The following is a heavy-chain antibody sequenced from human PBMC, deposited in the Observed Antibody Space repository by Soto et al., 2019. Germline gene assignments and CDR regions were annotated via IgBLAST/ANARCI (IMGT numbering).Heavy chain of an antibody. CDR3: AKDPYGAYISCFDP. CDR1: GFTFSSYA. V-gene: IGHV3-23*01. J-gene: IGHJ5*02. D-gene: IGHD4-17*01. Sequence: GGSLRLSCAASGFTFSSYAMSWVRQSPGKGLEWVSAISGSGGSTYYADSVKGRFTISRDNSKNTLYLQMNSLRAEDTAVYYCAKDPYGAYISCFDPWGQATLVTGPS. CDR2: ISGSGGST.